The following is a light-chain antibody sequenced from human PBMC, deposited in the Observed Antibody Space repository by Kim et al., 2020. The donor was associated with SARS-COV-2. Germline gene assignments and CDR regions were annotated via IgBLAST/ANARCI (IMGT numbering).Light chain of an antibody. V-gene: IGLV3-21*04. CDR1: DTGSKS. Sequence: LTQPPSVSVAPGKTATITCGTDDTGSKSVHWYQQKPGQAPALVIYNNYVRPSGIPERFSGSNSGNTATLTISRVEAGDEADYYCQVWHTSSDPFVFGTGTKVTVL. CDR2: NNY. CDR3: QVWHTSSDPFV. J-gene: IGLJ1*01.